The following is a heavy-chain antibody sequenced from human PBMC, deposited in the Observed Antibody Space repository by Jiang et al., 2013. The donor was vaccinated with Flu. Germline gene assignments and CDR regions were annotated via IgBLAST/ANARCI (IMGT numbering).Heavy chain of an antibody. CDR2: IYYSGST. J-gene: IGHJ4*02. Sequence: GPGLVKPSETLSLTCTVSGGSISSSSYYWGWIRQPPGKGLEWIGSIYYSGSTYYNPSLKSRVTISVDTSKNQFSLKLSSVTAADTAVYYCASITMVRGVILWGQGTLVTVSS. V-gene: IGHV4-39*01. D-gene: IGHD3-10*01. CDR1: GGSISSSSYY. CDR3: ASITMVRGVIL.